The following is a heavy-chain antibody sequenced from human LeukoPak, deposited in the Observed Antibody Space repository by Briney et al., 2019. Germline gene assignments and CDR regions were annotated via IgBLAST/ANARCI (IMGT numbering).Heavy chain of an antibody. D-gene: IGHD3-10*01. CDR1: GFTVNDNY. CDR2: IHSHGAT. V-gene: IGHV3-53*01. J-gene: IGHJ4*02. Sequence: GGSLRLSCAASGFTVNDNYMIWARQAPGKGLEWGSIIHSHGATNYAASVKGRFTISRDNSKNTLYLQMNSLRAEDTAVYHCASTSIIRGFDHDQYYWGQGTLVTVSS. CDR3: ASTSIIRGFDHDQYY.